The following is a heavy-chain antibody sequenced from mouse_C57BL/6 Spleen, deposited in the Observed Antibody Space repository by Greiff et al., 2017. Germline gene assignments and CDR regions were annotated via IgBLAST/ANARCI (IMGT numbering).Heavy chain of an antibody. CDR3: TRRDDGYDY. CDR1: GYTFTDYE. V-gene: IGHV1-15*01. D-gene: IGHD2-3*01. J-gene: IGHJ2*01. Sequence: QVQLKESGAELVRPGASVTLSCKASGYTFTDYEMHWVKQTPVHGLEWIGAIDPETGGTAYNQKFKGKAILTADKSSSTAYMELRSLTSEDSAVYYCTRRDDGYDYWGQGTTLTVSS. CDR2: IDPETGGT.